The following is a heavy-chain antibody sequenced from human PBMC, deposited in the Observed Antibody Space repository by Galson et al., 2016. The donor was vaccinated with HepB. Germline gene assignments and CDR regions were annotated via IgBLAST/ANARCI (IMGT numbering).Heavy chain of an antibody. CDR1: GYTFTSYY. Sequence: SVKVSCKASGYTFTSYYMHWVRQAPGHGLEWMGIINPSGGSTSYAQKFQGRVTVTRDTSTSTVYMELSSLRSEDTAVYYCARGTGTGGYFDYWGQGTLVTVSS. V-gene: IGHV1-46*01. J-gene: IGHJ4*02. CDR2: INPSGGST. CDR3: ARGTGTGGYFDY. D-gene: IGHD3/OR15-3a*01.